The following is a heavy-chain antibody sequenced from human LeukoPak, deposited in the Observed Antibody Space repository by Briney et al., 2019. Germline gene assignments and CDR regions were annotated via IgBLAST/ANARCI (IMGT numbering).Heavy chain of an antibody. V-gene: IGHV4-59*01. D-gene: IGHD2-21*02. J-gene: IGHJ3*02. CDR1: GGSISNYY. Sequence: SETLSLTCTVSGGSISNYYWSWIRQPPGKGLDWIGYINYSGRTNYNPSLKSRVTMSLDTSKDHFSLKLNSLTAADTAVNYCAGRQHIVVLTATRGDFDIWDQGTMVTVYS. CDR2: INYSGRT. CDR3: AGRQHIVVLTATRGDFDI.